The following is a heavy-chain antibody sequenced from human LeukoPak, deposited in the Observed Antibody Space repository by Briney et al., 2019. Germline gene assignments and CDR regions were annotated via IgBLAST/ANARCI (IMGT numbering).Heavy chain of an antibody. D-gene: IGHD6-19*01. V-gene: IGHV6-1*01. Sequence: SQTLSLTCAISGDSVSSNSAAWNWIRQSPSRGLEWLGRTYYRSKWYNDYAVSVKSRITINPDTSKNQFSLKLSSVTAADTAVYYCARGGYSSGHYYFDYWGQGTLVTVSS. J-gene: IGHJ4*02. CDR1: GDSVSSNSAA. CDR2: TYYRSKWYN. CDR3: ARGGYSSGHYYFDY.